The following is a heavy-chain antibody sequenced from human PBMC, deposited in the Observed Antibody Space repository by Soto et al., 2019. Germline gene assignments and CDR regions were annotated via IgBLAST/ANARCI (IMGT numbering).Heavy chain of an antibody. D-gene: IGHD7-27*01. J-gene: IGHJ5*02. V-gene: IGHV3-30*18. Sequence: QVQLVESGGGVVQPGRSLRLSCAASGFTFSSYGMHWFRQAPGKGLELVAVISYDGSNKYYADSVKGRFTISRDNSKNTLYLQMNSLRAEDTAVYYCAKDLAGDRGWFDPWGQGTLVTVSS. CDR1: GFTFSSYG. CDR3: AKDLAGDRGWFDP. CDR2: ISYDGSNK.